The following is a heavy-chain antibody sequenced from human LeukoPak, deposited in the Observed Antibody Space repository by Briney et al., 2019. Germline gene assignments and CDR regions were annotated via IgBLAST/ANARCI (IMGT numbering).Heavy chain of an antibody. D-gene: IGHD2-2*01. V-gene: IGHV4-59*01. CDR3: ARLKCISTTCPSRYVMDV. Sequence: PSETLSLTCSVSGGSISSYYLSWIRQPPGKGLEYIGYIYYSGSTNYNPSLKSRVTISVDTSKDQFSLNLTSVAAADTAVYYCARLKCISTTCPSRYVMDVWGQGTTVTVSS. J-gene: IGHJ6*02. CDR1: GGSISSYY. CDR2: IYYSGST.